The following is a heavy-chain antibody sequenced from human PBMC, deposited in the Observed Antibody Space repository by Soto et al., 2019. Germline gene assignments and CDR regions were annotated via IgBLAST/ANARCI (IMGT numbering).Heavy chain of an antibody. CDR2: MNPNSGNT. D-gene: IGHD3-3*01. CDR1: GYTFPSYD. CDR3: ARGDEVTIFGVVIMGPDAFDI. Sequence: ASVKVSCKASGYTFPSYDINWVRHATGQGLEWMGWMNPNSGNTGYAQKFQGRVTMTRNTSISTAYMELSSLRSEDTAVYYCARGDEVTIFGVVIMGPDAFDIWGQGTMVTVSS. J-gene: IGHJ3*02. V-gene: IGHV1-8*01.